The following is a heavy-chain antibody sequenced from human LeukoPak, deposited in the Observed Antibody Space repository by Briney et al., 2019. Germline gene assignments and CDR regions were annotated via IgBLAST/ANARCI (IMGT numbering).Heavy chain of an antibody. D-gene: IGHD6-13*01. CDR2: IYYSGST. V-gene: IGHV4-39*07. CDR1: GGSISSSSYY. Sequence: PSETLSLTCTVSGGSISSSSYYWGWIRQPPGKGLEWIGSIYYSGSTYYNPSLKSRVTISVDTSKNQFSLKLSSVTAADTAVYYCARDHAAAGTWRFDPWGQGTLVTVSS. J-gene: IGHJ5*02. CDR3: ARDHAAAGTWRFDP.